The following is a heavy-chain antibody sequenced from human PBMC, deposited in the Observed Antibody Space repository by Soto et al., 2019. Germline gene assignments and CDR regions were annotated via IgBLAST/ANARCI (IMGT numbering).Heavy chain of an antibody. CDR1: GFTFSSYW. Sequence: PGGSLRLSCAASGFTFSSYWMHWVRQAPGKGLVWVSRINSDGSSTSYADSVKGRFTISRDNAKNTLYLQMNSLRAEDTAVYYCAREMTTVVTPVYYYGMDVWGQGTTVTVSS. CDR2: INSDGSST. D-gene: IGHD4-17*01. V-gene: IGHV3-74*01. CDR3: AREMTTVVTPVYYYGMDV. J-gene: IGHJ6*02.